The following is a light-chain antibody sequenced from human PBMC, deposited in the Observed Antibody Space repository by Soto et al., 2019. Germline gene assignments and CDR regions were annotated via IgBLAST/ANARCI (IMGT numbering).Light chain of an antibody. Sequence: QPVLTQSPSASASLGASVKLTCTLSSGHSSYAIAWHQQQPEKGPRYLMKLNSDGSHSKGDGIPDRFSGSSSGAERYLTISTVQSEDEAYYYCQTWGTGIPRVFGGGTKL. V-gene: IGLV4-69*01. CDR1: SGHSSYA. J-gene: IGLJ3*02. CDR2: LNSDGSH. CDR3: QTWGTGIPRV.